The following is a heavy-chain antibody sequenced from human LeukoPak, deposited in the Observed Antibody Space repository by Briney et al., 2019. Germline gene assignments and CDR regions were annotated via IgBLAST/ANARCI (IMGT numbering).Heavy chain of an antibody. CDR1: GGSISSYY. Sequence: SETLSLTCTVSGGSISSYYWNWIRQPPGKGLEWIGYIHYSGSTNCNPSLKSRVTTLVDTSKNQFSLRLSSVTAADTAVYYCAREYSSSSGRRAFDFWGQGTMVTVSS. CDR2: IHYSGST. D-gene: IGHD6-6*01. CDR3: AREYSSSSGRRAFDF. J-gene: IGHJ3*01. V-gene: IGHV4-59*08.